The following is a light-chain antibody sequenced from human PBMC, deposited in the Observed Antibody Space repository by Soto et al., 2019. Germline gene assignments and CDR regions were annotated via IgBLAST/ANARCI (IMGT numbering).Light chain of an antibody. J-gene: IGKJ2*01. CDR3: QQCDSYPYT. CDR2: DAS. Sequence: DIEMTQSPSTLSASVGDRVSITCRASQSISSWFAWYQQKPGKAQKLLIYDASSLESGVPSRFSGSGSGTQFTLSISSLQPDDFATYYCQQCDSYPYTFGQGTNLEIK. CDR1: QSISSW. V-gene: IGKV1-5*01.